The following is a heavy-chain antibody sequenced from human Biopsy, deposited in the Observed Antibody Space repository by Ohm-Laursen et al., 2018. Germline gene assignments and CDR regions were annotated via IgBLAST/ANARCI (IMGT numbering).Heavy chain of an antibody. CDR3: ARIPILVVPAAIVYRHRRHLQGLDV. CDR2: IDWGDAK. D-gene: IGHD2-2*02. Sequence: PTQTLTLTRTLSGFSLNTRGMSVTWIRQPPGKALEWLARIDWGDAKFYSESLKTRLTISKGTSENHVVLTLSDVAPVDTATYYCARIPILVVPAAIVYRHRRHLQGLDVWGQGTTVIVSS. V-gene: IGHV2-70*16. J-gene: IGHJ6*02. CDR1: GFSLNTRGMS.